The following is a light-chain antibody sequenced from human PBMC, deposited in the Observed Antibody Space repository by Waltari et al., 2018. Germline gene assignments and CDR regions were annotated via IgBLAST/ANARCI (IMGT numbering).Light chain of an antibody. Sequence: QSVLTQPPSTSGTPGQRVTISCSGSNSNIGSNVVNWYQQVSGTAPKLLIYSNGQRPSGVPDRFSGSKSGTSASLAISGLQSEDEADYYCATWDDRLTAVLFGGGTTVTVL. CDR1: NSNIGSNV. CDR2: SNG. J-gene: IGLJ2*01. V-gene: IGLV1-44*01. CDR3: ATWDDRLTAVL.